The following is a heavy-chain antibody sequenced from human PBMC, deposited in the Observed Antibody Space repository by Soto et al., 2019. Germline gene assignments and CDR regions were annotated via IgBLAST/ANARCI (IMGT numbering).Heavy chain of an antibody. CDR3: VRSYTLMVAALGE. CDR1: GGSVNSGSYY. Sequence: QVQLQESGPGLVKPSETLSLTCTVSGGSVNSGSYYWNWIRQPPGKGLEWLGYVFYSGNSNYKPSVRSRVAISVDTSMNQFFLRLSSVTAADTAVYYCVRSYTLMVAALGEWGQGTLVTVSS. CDR2: VFYSGNS. D-gene: IGHD3-16*01. J-gene: IGHJ1*01. V-gene: IGHV4-61*01.